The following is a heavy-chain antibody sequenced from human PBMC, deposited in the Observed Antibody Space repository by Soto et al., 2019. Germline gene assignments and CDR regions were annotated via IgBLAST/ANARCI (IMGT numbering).Heavy chain of an antibody. CDR2: ISGSGST. CDR1: GFTVSSYA. D-gene: IGHD3-16*01. V-gene: IGHV3-23*01. Sequence: EVQLLESGGGLVQPGGSLRLSGAASGFTVSSYAMSWVRQAPGKGLEWVSVISGSGSTYSADSVKGRFTISRDSSKNTVYLQMHSLRAEDTAVYYCAKALRFTFTTGYYMDVWGRGTTVTVSS. CDR3: AKALRFTFTTGYYMDV. J-gene: IGHJ6*03.